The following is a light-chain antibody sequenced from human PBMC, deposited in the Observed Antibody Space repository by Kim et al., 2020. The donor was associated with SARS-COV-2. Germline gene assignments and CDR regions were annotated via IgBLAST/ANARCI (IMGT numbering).Light chain of an antibody. J-gene: IGKJ5*01. Sequence: DIQMTQSPSSLSTSLGDRVTITCRASQGISNNLAWFQQKPGEAPKSLIYGAPTLQGGVPSRFSGAGSGKDFTLTISSLQPDDLAIYFCQQYNSHPITFGQGTRLEIK. CDR1: QGISNN. CDR2: GAP. V-gene: IGKV1-16*01. CDR3: QQYNSHPIT.